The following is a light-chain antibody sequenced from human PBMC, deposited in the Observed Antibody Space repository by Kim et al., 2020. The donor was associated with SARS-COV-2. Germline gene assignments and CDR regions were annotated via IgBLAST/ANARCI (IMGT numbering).Light chain of an antibody. CDR1: QSVSSN. J-gene: IGKJ4*01. Sequence: GSLGERATLTGRASQSVSSNLAWYQQKPGQAPRLLIYGASTRATGIPARFSGSGSGTEFTLTISSLQSEDFAVYYCQQYNNWPLTFGGGTKVDIK. CDR2: GAS. V-gene: IGKV3-15*01. CDR3: QQYNNWPLT.